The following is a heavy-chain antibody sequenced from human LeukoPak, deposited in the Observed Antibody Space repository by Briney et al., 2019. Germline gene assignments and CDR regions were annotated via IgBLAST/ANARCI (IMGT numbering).Heavy chain of an antibody. CDR1: GYTFTGYY. D-gene: IGHD1-1*01. Sequence: DSVKVSCKASGYTFTGYYMHWVRQAPGQGLEWMGRINPNSGGTNYAQKFQGRVTMTRDTSISTAYMELSRLRSDDTAVYYCAKGRYPIEWVQPLCYFDYWGQGTLVTVSS. V-gene: IGHV1-2*06. J-gene: IGHJ4*02. CDR3: AKGRYPIEWVQPLCYFDY. CDR2: INPNSGGT.